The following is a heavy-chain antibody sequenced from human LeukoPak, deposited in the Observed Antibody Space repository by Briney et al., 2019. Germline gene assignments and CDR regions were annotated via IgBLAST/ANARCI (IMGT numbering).Heavy chain of an antibody. CDR1: GYTFTGYY. J-gene: IGHJ4*02. CDR3: AREIAVAAFDY. Sequence: ASVKVSCKASGYTFTGYYMHWVRQAPGQGLEWMGWINPNSGGTNYAKKFQGRVTMTRDTSISTAYMELSRLRSDDTAVYYCAREIAVAAFDYWGQGTLVTVSS. V-gene: IGHV1-2*02. CDR2: INPNSGGT. D-gene: IGHD6-19*01.